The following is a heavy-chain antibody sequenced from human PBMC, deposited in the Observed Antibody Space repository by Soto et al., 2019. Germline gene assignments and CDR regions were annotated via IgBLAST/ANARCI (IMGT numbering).Heavy chain of an antibody. J-gene: IGHJ4*02. D-gene: IGHD6-19*01. CDR2: IYYSGST. Sequence: QVQLQESGPGLVKPSETLSLTCTVSGGSISSYYWSWIRQPPGKGLEWIGYIYYSGSTNYNPSLKSRVTISVDPSKNQFSLKLSSVTAAVTAVYYCARGTLPYSSGWYPIYDYWGQGTLVTVSS. CDR3: ARGTLPYSSGWYPIYDY. V-gene: IGHV4-59*01. CDR1: GGSISSYY.